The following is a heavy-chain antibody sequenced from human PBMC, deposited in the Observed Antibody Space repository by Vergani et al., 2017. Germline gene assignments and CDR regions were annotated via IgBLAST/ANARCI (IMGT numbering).Heavy chain of an antibody. J-gene: IGHJ4*02. D-gene: IGHD2-2*01. CDR1: GFSFRSYG. CDR3: VKDRGASIGFDD. V-gene: IGHV3-30*02. CDR2: LRYDGTTK. Sequence: QVQLVESGGGVVQPGGSLRLSCAASGFSFRSYGMHWVRVRQAPGKGLEWLAYLRYDGTTKQYADSVKGRFTISRDNSKNMLYLQMDSLRPEDTAMFYCVKDRGASIGFDDWGQGTQVTVSS.